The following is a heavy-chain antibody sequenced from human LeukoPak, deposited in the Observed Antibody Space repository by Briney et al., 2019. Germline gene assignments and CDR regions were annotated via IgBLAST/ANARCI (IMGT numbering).Heavy chain of an antibody. CDR2: ISGSGGST. V-gene: IGHV3-23*01. CDR3: AKATTKYYFDS. CDR1: GFTFSSYA. D-gene: IGHD4-17*01. J-gene: IGHJ4*02. Sequence: GGSLRLSCAASGFTFSSYAMSWVRQAPGKGLEWVSAISGSGGSTYYADSVKGRFTISRDNSKNTLYLQMNSLRADETAVYYCAKATTKYYFDSWGQGTLVTVSS.